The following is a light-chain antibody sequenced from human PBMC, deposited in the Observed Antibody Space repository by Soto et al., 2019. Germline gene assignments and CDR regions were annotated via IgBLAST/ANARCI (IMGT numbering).Light chain of an antibody. V-gene: IGLV2-11*01. CDR1: SSDVGGYDF. J-gene: IGLJ3*02. Sequence: QSALAQPRSVSGSPGQSVTLSCTGTSSDVGGYDFVSWYQQYPGKAPKLIIFDVTERTSWVPDRFSGSKSGNSASLTISGLQAEDEADYYCSSYAGSYILGVFGGGTKLTVL. CDR3: SSYAGSYILGV. CDR2: DVT.